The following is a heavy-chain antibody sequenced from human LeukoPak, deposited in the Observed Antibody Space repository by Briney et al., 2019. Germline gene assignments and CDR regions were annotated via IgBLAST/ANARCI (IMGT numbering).Heavy chain of an antibody. D-gene: IGHD6-13*01. J-gene: IGHJ5*02. CDR1: GYTFTSYY. V-gene: IGHV1-46*01. CDR3: ARGPYYRGAAGNWFDP. Sequence: ASVKVSCKASGYTFTSYYMHWVRQAPGQGLEWMGIINPSGGSTSYAQKFQGRVTMTGDTSTSTVYMELSSLRSEDTAVYYCARGPYYRGAAGNWFDPWGQGTLVTVSS. CDR2: INPSGGST.